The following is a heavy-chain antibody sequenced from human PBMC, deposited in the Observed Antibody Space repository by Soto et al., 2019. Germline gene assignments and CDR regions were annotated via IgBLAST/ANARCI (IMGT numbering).Heavy chain of an antibody. Sequence: SETLFLTCTVSGGSISSYYWSWIRQPPGKGREWIGHIYYSGSTNYNPSLKSRVTISVDTSKNQFSLKLSSVTAADTALYYCASGYSGYLSAEFDYWGQGTLVTVSS. J-gene: IGHJ4*02. CDR1: GGSISSYY. D-gene: IGHD5-12*01. V-gene: IGHV4-59*01. CDR3: ASGYSGYLSAEFDY. CDR2: IYYSGST.